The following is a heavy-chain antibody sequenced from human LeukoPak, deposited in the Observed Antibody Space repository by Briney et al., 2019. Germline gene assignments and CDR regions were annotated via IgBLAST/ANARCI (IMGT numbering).Heavy chain of an antibody. J-gene: IGHJ4*02. V-gene: IGHV3-33*01. D-gene: IGHD5-18*01. Sequence: GGSLRLSCAASGFIFISYGMHWVRQAPGKGLEWVAIIRYDGSNKCYADSVKGRFTISRDNSKNTLYLQMSSLRAEDTAVYYCARCGYTYSHQLDSFDYWGQGTLVTVSS. CDR2: IRYDGSNK. CDR1: GFIFISYG. CDR3: ARCGYTYSHQLDSFDY.